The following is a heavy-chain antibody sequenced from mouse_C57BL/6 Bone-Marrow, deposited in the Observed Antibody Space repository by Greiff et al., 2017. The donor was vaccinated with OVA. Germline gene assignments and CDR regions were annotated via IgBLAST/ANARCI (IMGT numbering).Heavy chain of an antibody. CDR1: GFTFNTYA. V-gene: IGHV10-3*01. J-gene: IGHJ4*01. CDR3: VRDLEGTWDGYAMDY. Sequence: EVQRVESGGGLVQPKGSLKLSCAASGFTFNTYAMHWVRQAPGKGLEWVARIRSKSSNYATYYADSVKDRFTISRDDSQSMLYLQMNNLKTEDTAMYYCVRDLEGTWDGYAMDYWGQGTSVTVSS. D-gene: IGHD3-3*01. CDR2: IRSKSSNYAT.